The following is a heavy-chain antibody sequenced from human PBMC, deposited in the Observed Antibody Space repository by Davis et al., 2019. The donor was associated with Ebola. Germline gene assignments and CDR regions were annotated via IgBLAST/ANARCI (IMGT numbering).Heavy chain of an antibody. Sequence: PSETLSLTCTVSGGSISSSSYYWGWIRQPPGKGLEWFGSIYYSGSTYYNPSLKSRVTISVDTSKNQFSLKLSSVTAADTAVYYCARDQYDSSAQALYYYYYMDVWGKGTTVTVSS. V-gene: IGHV4-39*07. CDR2: IYYSGST. D-gene: IGHD3-22*01. CDR3: ARDQYDSSAQALYYYYYMDV. CDR1: GGSISSSSYY. J-gene: IGHJ6*03.